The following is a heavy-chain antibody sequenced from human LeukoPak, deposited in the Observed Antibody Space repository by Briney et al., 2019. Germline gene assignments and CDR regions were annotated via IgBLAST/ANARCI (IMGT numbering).Heavy chain of an antibody. Sequence: GGSLRLSCAAAGFAFSNSAMTWVRQGPGKGLEWVSDISGIVSGTYYADSVKGRFTISRDNSKNTLYLQMNSLRAEDTAVYYCAKHYYDSSGYFYCFDYWGQGTLVTVSS. V-gene: IGHV3-23*01. D-gene: IGHD3-22*01. CDR1: GFAFSNSA. CDR2: ISGIVSGT. CDR3: AKHYYDSSGYFYCFDY. J-gene: IGHJ4*02.